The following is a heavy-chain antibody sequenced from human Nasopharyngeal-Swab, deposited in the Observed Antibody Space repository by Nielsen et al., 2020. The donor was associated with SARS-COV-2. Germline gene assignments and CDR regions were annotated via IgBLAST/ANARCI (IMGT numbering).Heavy chain of an antibody. Sequence: SETLSLTCAISGASVSSNNVGWNWLRQSPSRGLEWLGRTYYGSKWYNHYAPSVKSRVTIKPDTSKNQFSLQMDSVTPEGSAVYYCARGFLQTGFDYWGQGTLVTVSS. CDR2: TYYGSKWYN. CDR3: ARGFLQTGFDY. D-gene: IGHD3-9*01. CDR1: GASVSSNNVG. J-gene: IGHJ4*02. V-gene: IGHV6-1*01.